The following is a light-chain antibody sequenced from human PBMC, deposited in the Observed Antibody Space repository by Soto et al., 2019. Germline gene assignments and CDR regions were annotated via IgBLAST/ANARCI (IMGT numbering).Light chain of an antibody. CDR3: HQYSYFEM. V-gene: IGKV1-5*03. Sequence: DIQMTQSPSTLSASVGDRVTITCRASQSISSWLTWYQQKAGQAPKLLIYKASIVEGGVPSRFGGSGSGTEFPLPISSLQSDDSATYYCHQYSYFEMFGQGTRVEVK. CDR1: QSISSW. CDR2: KAS. J-gene: IGKJ1*01.